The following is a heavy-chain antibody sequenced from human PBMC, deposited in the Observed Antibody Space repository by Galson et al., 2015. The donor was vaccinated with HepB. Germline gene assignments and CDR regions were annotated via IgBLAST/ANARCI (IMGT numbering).Heavy chain of an antibody. Sequence: SVKVSCKASGFTFTSSAVQWVRQARGQRLEWIGWIVVGSGNTNYAQKFQERVTITRDMSTSTAYMELSSLRSEDTAVYYCAAETKTYYYDSGSGMDVWGQGTTVTVSS. V-gene: IGHV1-58*01. CDR1: GFTFTSSA. J-gene: IGHJ6*02. CDR2: IVVGSGNT. CDR3: AAETKTYYYDSGSGMDV. D-gene: IGHD3-22*01.